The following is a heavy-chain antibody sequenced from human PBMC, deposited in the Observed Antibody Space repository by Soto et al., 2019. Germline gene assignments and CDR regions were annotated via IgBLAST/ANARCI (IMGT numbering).Heavy chain of an antibody. CDR1: GGTFSSYA. V-gene: IGHV1-69*13. CDR2: IIPIFGTA. Sequence: WASVKVSCKASGGTFSSYAISWVRQAPGQGLEWMGGIIPIFGTANYAQKFQGRVTITADESTSTAYMELSSLRSEDTAVYYCARGGSITARFDPWGQGTLVTVSS. J-gene: IGHJ5*02. CDR3: ARGGSITARFDP. D-gene: IGHD3-16*01.